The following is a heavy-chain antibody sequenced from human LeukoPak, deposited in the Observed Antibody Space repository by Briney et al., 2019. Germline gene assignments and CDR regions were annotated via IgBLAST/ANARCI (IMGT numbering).Heavy chain of an antibody. CDR1: GGSISSYY. CDR2: IYYSGST. Sequence: ETLSLTCTVSGGSISSYYWSWIRQPPGKGLEWIGYIYYSGSTNYNPSLKSRVTISVDTSKNQFSLKLSSVTAADTAVYYCARGLGGYSFGYHFDYWGQGTLVTVSS. D-gene: IGHD5-18*01. V-gene: IGHV4-59*01. CDR3: ARGLGGYSFGYHFDY. J-gene: IGHJ4*02.